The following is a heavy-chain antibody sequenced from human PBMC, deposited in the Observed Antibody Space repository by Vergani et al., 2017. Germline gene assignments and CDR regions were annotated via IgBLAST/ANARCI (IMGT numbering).Heavy chain of an antibody. V-gene: IGHV3-33*06. CDR3: AKVSNLLYSSGWSFFDY. J-gene: IGHJ4*02. Sequence: QVQLVESGGGVVQPGRSLRLSCAASGFTFSSYGMHWVRQAPGKGLEWVAVIWYDGSNKYYADSVKGRFTISRDNSKNTLYLQMNSLRAEDTAVYYCAKVSNLLYSSGWSFFDYWGQGTLVTVSS. CDR2: IWYDGSNK. D-gene: IGHD6-19*01. CDR1: GFTFSSYG.